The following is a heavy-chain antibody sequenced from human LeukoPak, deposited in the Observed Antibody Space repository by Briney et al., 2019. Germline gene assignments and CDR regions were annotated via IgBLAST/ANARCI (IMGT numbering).Heavy chain of an antibody. V-gene: IGHV3-66*01. Sequence: GGSLRLSCAASGFTVGNNYMNWVRQAPGKGLEWVSLIFSHGETSYADSVKGRFAISRDNSKNTLYLQMNGLRVEDTAVYYCARDPPAVSINTYAWGQGTLVTVSS. CDR1: GFTVGNNY. D-gene: IGHD2-8*01. CDR3: ARDPPAVSINTYA. CDR2: IFSHGET. J-gene: IGHJ4*02.